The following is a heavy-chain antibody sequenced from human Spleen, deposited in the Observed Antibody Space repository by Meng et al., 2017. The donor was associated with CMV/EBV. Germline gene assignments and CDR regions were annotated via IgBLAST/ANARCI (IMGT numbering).Heavy chain of an antibody. J-gene: IGHJ4*02. V-gene: IGHV1-69*10. CDR1: GGTFSSYA. CDR2: IFPIIGLT. D-gene: IGHD3-22*01. Sequence: SVKVSCKASGGTFSSYAISWVRQAPGHGLEWMGGIFPIIGLTNYAQKFQGRVTITADKSTSTAYMDLRSLRSEDTAVYYCARPDSSGYYHPFDHWGQGTLVTVSS. CDR3: ARPDSSGYYHPFDH.